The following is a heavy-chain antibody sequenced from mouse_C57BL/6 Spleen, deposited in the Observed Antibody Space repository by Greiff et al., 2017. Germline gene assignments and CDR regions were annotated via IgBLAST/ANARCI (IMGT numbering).Heavy chain of an antibody. CDR2: IYPRCGNT. D-gene: IGHD2-1*01. Sequence: QVQLQQSGAELARPGASVKLSCKASGFTFTSYGISWVKQTTGQGLEWIGEIYPRCGNTYYNEKFTGKVTLPADKSSSTAYMELRSLTSEDSAVYFCACNLLFDYWGKGTTLTVSS. CDR3: ACNLLFDY. J-gene: IGHJ2*01. CDR1: GFTFTSYG. V-gene: IGHV1-81*01.